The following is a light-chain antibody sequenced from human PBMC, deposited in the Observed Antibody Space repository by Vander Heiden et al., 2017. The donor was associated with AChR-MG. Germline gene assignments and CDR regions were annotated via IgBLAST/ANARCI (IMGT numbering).Light chain of an antibody. CDR2: EVT. V-gene: IGLV2-18*02. CDR3: SSFTGSNTYV. CDR1: SSDVGTSNR. J-gene: IGLJ1*01. Sequence: QSALTQPPSVSGSPGQSVTISCTGTSSDVGTSNRVSWYPQVPGTAPKLILYEVTKRPSGVPDRFSGSKSGNTASLTISGLQAEDETDYYCSSFTGSNTYVFGTGTKVTVL.